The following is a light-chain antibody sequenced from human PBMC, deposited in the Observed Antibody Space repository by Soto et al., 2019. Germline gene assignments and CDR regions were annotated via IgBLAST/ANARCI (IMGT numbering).Light chain of an antibody. J-gene: IGKJ1*01. Sequence: EIVITQSPATLSVSPGERATLSCRASQSISSNLAWYQQKPGQAPRLLIYGASTRATGIPARFSGSGSGTEFTLTISSLXSEDFAVYYCQQYKNWLTWTFGQGTKVDIK. CDR1: QSISSN. V-gene: IGKV3-15*01. CDR3: QQYKNWLTWT. CDR2: GAS.